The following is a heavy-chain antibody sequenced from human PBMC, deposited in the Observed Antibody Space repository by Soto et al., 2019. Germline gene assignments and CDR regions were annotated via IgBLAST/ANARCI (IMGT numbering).Heavy chain of an antibody. Sequence: SETLSLTCTVSGGSISGSTYYWGWSRQPPGKGLEYIGIIYYSGSTYYNPSLKSRVTISLDTSKNQFSLKLSSVAAADTAVYYCATKKGIEGANDWFDPWGQGTLVTVSS. V-gene: IGHV4-39*01. D-gene: IGHD1-26*01. CDR2: IYYSGST. CDR1: GGSISGSTYY. CDR3: ATKKGIEGANDWFDP. J-gene: IGHJ5*02.